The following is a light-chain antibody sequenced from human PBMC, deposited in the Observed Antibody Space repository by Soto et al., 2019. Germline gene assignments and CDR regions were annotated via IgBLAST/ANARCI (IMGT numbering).Light chain of an antibody. CDR1: QSVKTF. Sequence: EIVLTQSPATLSLSPGERATLSCRASQSVKTFLLWYQHRPGQAPRVLIYDASHRATGIPARFRGSGSGTYFTLTSSRLETEEAGIYYVQQRSHLPPITFGQGTRLEV. CDR3: QQRSHLPPIT. V-gene: IGKV3-11*01. J-gene: IGKJ5*01. CDR2: DAS.